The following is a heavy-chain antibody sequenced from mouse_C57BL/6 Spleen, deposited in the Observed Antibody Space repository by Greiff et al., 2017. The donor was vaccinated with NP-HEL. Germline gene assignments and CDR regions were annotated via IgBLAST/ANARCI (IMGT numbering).Heavy chain of an antibody. D-gene: IGHD1-1*01. CDR3: ARGGFPDYYGSSQFAY. CDR1: GYTFTSYW. V-gene: IGHV1-64*01. J-gene: IGHJ3*01. Sequence: QVQLQQSGAELVKPGASVKLSCKASGYTFTSYWMHWVKQRPGQGLEWIGMIHPNSGSTNYNEKFKSKATLTVDKSSSTAYMQLSSLTSEDSAVYYCARGGFPDYYGSSQFAYWGQGTLVTVSA. CDR2: IHPNSGST.